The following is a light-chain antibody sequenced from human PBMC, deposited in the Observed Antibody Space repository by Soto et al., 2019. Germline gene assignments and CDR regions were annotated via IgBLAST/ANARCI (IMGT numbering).Light chain of an antibody. V-gene: IGKV1-27*01. Sequence: DIQMTQSPSSLSASVGDRVTITCRTSQDISNYLAWCQQKPGKAPKLLIYGASTLHSGVPSRFSGSGSGTEFTPTFSSLQPEDVAVYNCQKQNSAPFTFAPGTKVDIK. CDR1: QDISNY. J-gene: IGKJ3*01. CDR3: QKQNSAPFT. CDR2: GAS.